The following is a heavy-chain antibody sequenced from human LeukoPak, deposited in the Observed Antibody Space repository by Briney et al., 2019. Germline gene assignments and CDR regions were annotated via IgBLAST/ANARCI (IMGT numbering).Heavy chain of an antibody. D-gene: IGHD3-3*01. CDR2: IWYDGSNK. J-gene: IGHJ6*02. V-gene: IGHV3-33*01. CDR1: GFTFSSYG. Sequence: GRSLRLSCAASGFTFSSYGMHWVRQAPGKGLEWVAVIWYDGSNKYYADSVKGRFTISRDNSKNTLYLQTNSLRAEDTAVYYCARDYGIFGGYYYYGMDVWGQGTTVTVSS. CDR3: ARDYGIFGGYYYYGMDV.